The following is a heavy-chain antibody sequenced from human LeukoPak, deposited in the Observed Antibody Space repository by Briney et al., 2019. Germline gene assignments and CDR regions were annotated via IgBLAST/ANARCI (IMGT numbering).Heavy chain of an antibody. V-gene: IGHV3-48*01. CDR1: GFSFRNYN. D-gene: IGHD3-22*01. Sequence: GGSLRLSCAASGFSFRNYNMNWVRQTPGKGLEWISYISSSSSAIYYADSVKGRFTISRDNAKKTLYLQMNSLRTEDTALYYCTREGSGRLIDYWGQGTLVTVSS. CDR3: TREGSGRLIDY. J-gene: IGHJ4*02. CDR2: ISSSSSAI.